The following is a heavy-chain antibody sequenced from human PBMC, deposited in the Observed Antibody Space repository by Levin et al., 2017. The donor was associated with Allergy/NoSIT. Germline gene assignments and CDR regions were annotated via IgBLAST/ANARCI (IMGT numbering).Heavy chain of an antibody. CDR1: GFTFSSYA. Sequence: GGSLRLSCAASGFTFSSYAMSWVRQAPGKGLEWVSSISGSGGSTYYADSVKGRFTISRDNSKNTLYLQMNSLRAEETAVYYCAKDMVTTPYLVTYDYGMDVWGQGTTVTVSS. D-gene: IGHD4-11*01. CDR3: AKDMVTTPYLVTYDYGMDV. V-gene: IGHV3-23*01. J-gene: IGHJ6*02. CDR2: ISGSGGST.